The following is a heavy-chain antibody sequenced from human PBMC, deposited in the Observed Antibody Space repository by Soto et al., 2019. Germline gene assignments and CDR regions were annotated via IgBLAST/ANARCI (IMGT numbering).Heavy chain of an antibody. CDR2: ISSNGGST. Sequence: GGSLRLSCSASGFTFSSYAMHWVRQAPGKGLEYVSAISSNGGSTYYADSVKGRFTISRDNSKNTLYLQMSSLRAEDTAVYYCVTPSGKEWNWELLGSFDYWSQGTLVTVSS. CDR3: VTPSGKEWNWELLGSFDY. V-gene: IGHV3-64D*08. J-gene: IGHJ4*02. CDR1: GFTFSSYA. D-gene: IGHD1-26*01.